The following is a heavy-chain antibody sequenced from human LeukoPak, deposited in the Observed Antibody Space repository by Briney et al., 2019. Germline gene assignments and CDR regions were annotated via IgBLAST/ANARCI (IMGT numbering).Heavy chain of an antibody. CDR3: ARHPFLRAAAGRGWFDP. D-gene: IGHD6-13*01. Sequence: ASVKVSCKASGYTFTKYAIHWVRQAPGQRPEWMGWINVGNGNTKYSQKFQGRVTITRDTSADTAYMELNSLTSEDMAVYYCARHPFLRAAAGRGWFDPWGQGTLVTVSS. CDR1: GYTFTKYA. J-gene: IGHJ5*02. CDR2: INVGNGNT. V-gene: IGHV1-3*01.